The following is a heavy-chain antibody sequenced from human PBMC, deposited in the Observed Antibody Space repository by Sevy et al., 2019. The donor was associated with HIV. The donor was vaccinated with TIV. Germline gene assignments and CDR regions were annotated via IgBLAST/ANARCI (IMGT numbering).Heavy chain of an antibody. CDR1: GFTFSSYA. CDR3: AKDGGYRSPSLAN. CDR2: ISGSGGST. D-gene: IGHD2-15*01. V-gene: IGHV3-23*01. J-gene: IGHJ4*02. Sequence: GGYLRLSCAASGFTFSSYAMTWVRQAPGKGLEWVSLISGSGGSTFYADSVKVRFTISRDNSKNTLYLQMNSLRADVTAVYYCAKDGGYRSPSLANWGQGPLVTVSS.